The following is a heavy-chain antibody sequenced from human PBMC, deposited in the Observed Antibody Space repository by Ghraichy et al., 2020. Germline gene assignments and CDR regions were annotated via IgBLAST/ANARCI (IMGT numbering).Heavy chain of an antibody. Sequence: SETLSLTCTVSGGSISSYYWNWIRQPPGKGLEWIGYFYYSGSTIYNPSLKSRVSISVDTSKNQFSLKLSSVTAADTAVYYCARSSRGFGATFDIWGQGTVVTVSS. CDR3: ARSSRGFGATFDI. CDR1: GGSISSYY. J-gene: IGHJ3*02. V-gene: IGHV4-59*01. D-gene: IGHD3-10*01. CDR2: FYYSGST.